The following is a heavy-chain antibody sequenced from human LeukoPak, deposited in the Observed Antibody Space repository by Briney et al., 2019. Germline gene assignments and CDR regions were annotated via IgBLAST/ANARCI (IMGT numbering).Heavy chain of an antibody. Sequence: SETLSLTCTVSGGSINNYFWSWVRQPPGKGLECIAYIYYSDSTNYKPSLKSRVTVSVDTSKNQFSLKLSSVTAADTAVYYCARHGSHLGYCSGGSCYSSRNYHYYYMDVWGKGTTVTISS. CDR3: ARHGSHLGYCSGGSCYSSRNYHYYYMDV. CDR2: IYYSDST. CDR1: GGSINNYF. D-gene: IGHD2-15*01. J-gene: IGHJ6*03. V-gene: IGHV4-59*08.